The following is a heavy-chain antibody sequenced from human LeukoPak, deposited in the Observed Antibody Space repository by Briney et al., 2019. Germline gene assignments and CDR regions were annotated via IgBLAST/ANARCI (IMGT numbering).Heavy chain of an antibody. CDR2: ITSSGTTI. CDR3: AKRPAYDSSGSVRDY. V-gene: IGHV3-48*03. J-gene: IGHJ4*02. D-gene: IGHD3-22*01. Sequence: GGSLRLSCAVSGFTFSDYEMNWVRQAPGKGLEWVSYITSSGTTIYYADSVKGRLTTSRDNAKNSLYLQMNSLRAEDTAVYYCAKRPAYDSSGSVRDYWGQGTLVTVSS. CDR1: GFTFSDYE.